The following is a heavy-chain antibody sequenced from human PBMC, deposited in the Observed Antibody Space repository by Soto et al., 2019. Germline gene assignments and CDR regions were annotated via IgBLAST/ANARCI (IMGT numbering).Heavy chain of an antibody. CDR1: GYTFTSYG. Sequence: ASVKVSCKASGYTFTSYGISWVRRAPGQGLEWMGWISAYNGYTNYAQKLQGRVTMTTDTSTSTAYMELRSLRSDDTAVYYCARDRGIAAAGSSYYYGMDVWGQGTTVTVSS. CDR3: ARDRGIAAAGSSYYYGMDV. D-gene: IGHD6-13*01. J-gene: IGHJ6*02. CDR2: ISAYNGYT. V-gene: IGHV1-18*04.